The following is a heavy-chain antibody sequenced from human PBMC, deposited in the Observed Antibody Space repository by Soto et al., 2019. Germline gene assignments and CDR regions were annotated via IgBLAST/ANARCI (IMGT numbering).Heavy chain of an antibody. J-gene: IGHJ5*02. D-gene: IGHD3-10*01. CDR2: IYYSGST. V-gene: IGHV4-39*01. CDR3: ASGDYYGSGREDWFDP. Sequence: PLETLSLTCTVSSGSISSSSYYWGWIRQPPGKGLEWIGSIYYSGSTYYNPSLKSRVTISVDTSKNQFSLKLSSVTAADTAVYYCASGDYYGSGREDWFDPWGQGTLVTVSS. CDR1: SGSISSSSYY.